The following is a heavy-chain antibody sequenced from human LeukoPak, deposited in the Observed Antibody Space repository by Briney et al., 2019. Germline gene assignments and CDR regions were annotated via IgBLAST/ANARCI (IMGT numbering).Heavy chain of an antibody. CDR1: GGSISSYY. D-gene: IGHD2-2*01. Sequence: SETLSLTCTVSGGSISSYYWSWIRQPRGKGLEWIGYIYYSGSTNYNPSLKSRVTISVDTSKNQFSLKLSSVTAADTAVYYCARDLGISSSTSTDDAFDIWGQGTMVTVSS. CDR3: ARDLGISSSTSTDDAFDI. J-gene: IGHJ3*02. V-gene: IGHV4-59*01. CDR2: IYYSGST.